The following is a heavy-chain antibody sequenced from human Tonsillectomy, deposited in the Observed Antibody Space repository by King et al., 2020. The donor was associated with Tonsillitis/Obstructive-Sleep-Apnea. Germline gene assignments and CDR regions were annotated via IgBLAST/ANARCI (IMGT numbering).Heavy chain of an antibody. CDR1: GYTFTSYY. D-gene: IGHD1-26*01. J-gene: IGHJ4*02. V-gene: IGHV1-46*01. Sequence: VQLVESGAEVKKPGASVKVSCKASGYTFTSYYMHWVRQAPGQGLEWMGIINPSGGSTSYAQKFQGRVTMTRDTSTSTVYMGLSSLGSAVTAVDYCAGGGVSGSDSGLGPYYFDYWGQGTLVTVSS. CDR2: INPSGGST. CDR3: AGGGVSGSDSGLGPYYFDY.